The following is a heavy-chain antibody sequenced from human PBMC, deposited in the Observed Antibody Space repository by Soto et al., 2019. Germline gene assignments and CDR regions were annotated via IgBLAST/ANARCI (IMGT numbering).Heavy chain of an antibody. D-gene: IGHD3-10*01. Sequence: SVKVSCKASGGTFSSYTISWVRQAPGQGLEWMGRIIPILGIANYAQKFQGRVTITADKSTSTAYMELNSLRAEDTAVYYCAKDQLRGVRGVITYYYGMDVWGQGTTVTVSS. CDR3: AKDQLRGVRGVITYYYGMDV. V-gene: IGHV1-69*04. J-gene: IGHJ6*02. CDR1: GGTFSSYT. CDR2: IIPILGIA.